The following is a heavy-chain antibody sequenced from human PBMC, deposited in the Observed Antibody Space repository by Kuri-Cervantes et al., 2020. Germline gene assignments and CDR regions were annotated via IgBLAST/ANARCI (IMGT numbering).Heavy chain of an antibody. CDR2: ISSSSSYI. V-gene: IGHV3-21*01. CDR1: GFTFSSYS. CDR3: ARLAVRGDFDY. D-gene: IGHD3-10*01. J-gene: IGHJ4*02. Sequence: GESLKISCAASGFTFSSYSMNWVRQAPGKGLEWVSSISSSSSYIYYADSVKGRFTISRDNAKNSLYLQMNSLRAEDTAVYYCARLAVRGDFDYWGQGTLVTVSS.